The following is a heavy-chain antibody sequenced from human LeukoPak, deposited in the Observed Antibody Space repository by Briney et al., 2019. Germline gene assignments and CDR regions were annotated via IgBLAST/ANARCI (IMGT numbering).Heavy chain of an antibody. V-gene: IGHV1-69*04. CDR1: GGTFTIYG. CDR3: ARGPYSAMVPFR. J-gene: IGHJ4*02. CDR2: IIPILGIA. Sequence: SVTVSCKGSGGTFTIYGNSWGGQAPGQGKGGVGRIIPILGIANYAQKFQGRVTITADKSTSTAYMELSSLRSEDTAVYYCARGPYSAMVPFRWGQGTLVTVSS. D-gene: IGHD5-18*01.